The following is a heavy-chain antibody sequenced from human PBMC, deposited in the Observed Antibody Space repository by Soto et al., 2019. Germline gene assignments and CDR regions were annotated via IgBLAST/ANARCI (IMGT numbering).Heavy chain of an antibody. J-gene: IGHJ5*02. V-gene: IGHV3-33*01. CDR3: ARDSGWFDP. CDR2: IWYDGSNK. Sequence: QVQLVESGGGVVQPGRSLRLSCAASGFTFSSYGMHWVRQAPGKGLEWVAVIWYDGSNKYYADSVKGRFTISRDNSKNTLYLQMNSLIAEDRAVYYCARDSGWFDPWGQGTLVTVSS. CDR1: GFTFSSYG.